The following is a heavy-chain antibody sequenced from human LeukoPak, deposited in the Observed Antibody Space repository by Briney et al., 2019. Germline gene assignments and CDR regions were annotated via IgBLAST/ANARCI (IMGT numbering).Heavy chain of an antibody. J-gene: IGHJ5*02. V-gene: IGHV3-53*01. CDR2: IYSGGTT. D-gene: IGHD3-22*01. CDR1: GFTVSDNY. Sequence: GGSMTLSCAASGFTVSDNYMSWVRPAPGEGLEWVSVIYSGGTTYSAESVKGRFTISRDNSKNTLYLQRNSLRAEDTAVYYCARHDSWAGWLDPWGQGTLVTVSS. CDR3: ARHDSWAGWLDP.